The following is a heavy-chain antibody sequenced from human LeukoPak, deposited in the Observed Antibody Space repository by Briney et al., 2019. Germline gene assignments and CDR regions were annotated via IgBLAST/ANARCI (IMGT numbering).Heavy chain of an antibody. D-gene: IGHD1-7*01. CDR3: AREPSHNWNYPLFFDY. J-gene: IGHJ4*02. Sequence: ASVKVSCKASGYTFTSYGISWVRQAPGQGLEWMGWISAYNGNTNYAQKLQGRVTMTTDTSTSTAYMELRSLRSDDTAVYYCAREPSHNWNYPLFFDYWGQGTLVTVSS. CDR2: ISAYNGNT. V-gene: IGHV1-18*01. CDR1: GYTFTSYG.